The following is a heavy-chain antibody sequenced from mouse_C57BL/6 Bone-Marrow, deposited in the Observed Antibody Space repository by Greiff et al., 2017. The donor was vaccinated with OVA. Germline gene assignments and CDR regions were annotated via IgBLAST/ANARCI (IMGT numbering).Heavy chain of an antibody. V-gene: IGHV1-64*01. CDR1: GYTFTSYW. CDR2: IHPNSGST. Sequence: QVHVKQPGAELVKPGASAKLSCTASGYTFTSYWMHWVKQRPGQGLEWIGMIHPNSGSTNYNEKFKSKATLTVDKSSSTAYMQLSSLTSEDSAVYYCARWVLFAYWGQGTLVTVSA. J-gene: IGHJ3*01. CDR3: ARWVLFAY.